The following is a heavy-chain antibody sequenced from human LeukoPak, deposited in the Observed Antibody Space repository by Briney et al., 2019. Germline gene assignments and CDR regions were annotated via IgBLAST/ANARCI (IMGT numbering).Heavy chain of an antibody. D-gene: IGHD3-9*01. Sequence: GASVKVSCKASGYTFTSYGISWVRQAPGQGLEWMGWISAYNGNTNYAQKLQGRVTMTTDTSTSTAYMELRSLRSDDTAVYYCARDVELDYDILTGFDYWGQGTLVTVSS. J-gene: IGHJ4*02. V-gene: IGHV1-18*01. CDR1: GYTFTSYG. CDR2: ISAYNGNT. CDR3: ARDVELDYDILTGFDY.